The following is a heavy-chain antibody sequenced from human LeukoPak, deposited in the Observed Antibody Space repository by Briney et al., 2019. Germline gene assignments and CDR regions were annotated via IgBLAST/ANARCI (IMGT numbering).Heavy chain of an antibody. D-gene: IGHD3-3*01. J-gene: IGHJ4*02. V-gene: IGHV3-23*01. CDR2: ISGGGGSI. CDR3: AKDFWSGYYSGYFDY. Sequence: GGSLRLSCAASGFTFSHFGMSWVRLTPGKGLEWVSAISGGGGSIYYADSVKGRFTISRDKSKNTLYLQMNSLRAEDTALYYCAKDFWSGYYSGYFDYWGQGTLVTVSS. CDR1: GFTFSHFG.